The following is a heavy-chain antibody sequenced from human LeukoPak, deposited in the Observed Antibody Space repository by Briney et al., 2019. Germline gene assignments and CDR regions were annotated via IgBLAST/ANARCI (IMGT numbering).Heavy chain of an antibody. CDR2: INAGNGNT. D-gene: IGHD3-22*01. CDR3: AKDEKGYYHDTSGYPDAFDI. V-gene: IGHV1-3*01. J-gene: IGHJ3*02. CDR1: GYTFTSYA. Sequence: ASVKVSCKASGYTFTSYAMHWVRQAPGQRLEWMGWINAGNGNTKYSQKFQGRVTITRDTSASTAYMELSSLRSEDTAVYYCAKDEKGYYHDTSGYPDAFDIWGQGTMVTASS.